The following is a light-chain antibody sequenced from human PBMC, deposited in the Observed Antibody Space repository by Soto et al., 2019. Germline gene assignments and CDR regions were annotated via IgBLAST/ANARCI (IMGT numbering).Light chain of an antibody. J-gene: IGLJ3*02. Sequence: QSALTQPPSASGSPGQSVTISCTGTSSDVGAYNYVSCYQQHAGKAPKLVIYEVTKRPSGVPDRFSGSKSANTASLTVSWLQAEDEADYYCSSFASSNTWVFGGGTKVTVL. CDR1: SSDVGAYNY. CDR3: SSFASSNTWV. CDR2: EVT. V-gene: IGLV2-8*01.